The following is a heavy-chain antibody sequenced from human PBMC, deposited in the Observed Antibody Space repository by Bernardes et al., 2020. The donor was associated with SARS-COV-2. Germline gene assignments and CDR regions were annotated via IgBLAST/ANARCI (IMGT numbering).Heavy chain of an antibody. J-gene: IGHJ6*02. D-gene: IGHD5-12*01. CDR2: MYDSGIT. V-gene: IGHV4-39*01. Sequence: SETLSLTCTGSGGSISRTAYYWAWIRQPPGKGLEWIGSMYDSGITYYNPSLKSRVTIAEDTSKNQFSLKLSSVTAADTAVYYCATDSGHDNGPQHGLDVWGQGTTVTVSS. CDR1: GGSISRTAYY. CDR3: ATDSGHDNGPQHGLDV.